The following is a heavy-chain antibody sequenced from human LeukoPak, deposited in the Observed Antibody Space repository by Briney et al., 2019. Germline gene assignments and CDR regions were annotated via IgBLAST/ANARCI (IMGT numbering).Heavy chain of an antibody. CDR1: GFTFSTYA. D-gene: IGHD5-18*01. J-gene: IGHJ5*02. Sequence: GGSLRLSCAASGFTFSTYAMNWVRQAPGKGLEWVANIKQDGSEKYYVDSVKGRFTISRDNAKNSLYLQMNSLRAEDTAVYYCARQGIQLWFGWFDPWGQGTLVTVSS. CDR3: ARQGIQLWFGWFDP. CDR2: IKQDGSEK. V-gene: IGHV3-7*01.